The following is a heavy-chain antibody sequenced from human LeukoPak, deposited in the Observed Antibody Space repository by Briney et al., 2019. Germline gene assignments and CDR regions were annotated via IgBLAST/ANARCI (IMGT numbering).Heavy chain of an antibody. V-gene: IGHV4-4*07. Sequence: ASETLSLTCTVSGGSISSYYWSWIRQPAGKGLEWIGRIYPSGSTNYNPSLKSRVTMSVDTSKNHFSLNLSSVTAADTAVYYCARDGHSDTSRALDYWGQGTLVTVSS. CDR1: GGSISSYY. J-gene: IGHJ4*02. CDR2: IYPSGST. D-gene: IGHD5-12*01. CDR3: ARDGHSDTSRALDY.